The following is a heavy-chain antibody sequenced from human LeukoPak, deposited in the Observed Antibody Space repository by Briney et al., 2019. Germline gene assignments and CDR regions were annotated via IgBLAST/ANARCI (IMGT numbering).Heavy chain of an antibody. V-gene: IGHV3-33*01. CDR3: ASGGADTYYYGSGSYPNDY. J-gene: IGHJ4*02. CDR2: IWYDGSNK. CDR1: GFTFSSYG. D-gene: IGHD3-10*01. Sequence: PGGSLRLSCAASGFTFSSYGMHWVRQAPGKGLEWVAVIWYDGSNKYYADSVKGRFTISRDNSKNTLYLQMNSLRAEDTAVYYCASGGADTYYYGSGSYPNDYWGQGTLVTVSS.